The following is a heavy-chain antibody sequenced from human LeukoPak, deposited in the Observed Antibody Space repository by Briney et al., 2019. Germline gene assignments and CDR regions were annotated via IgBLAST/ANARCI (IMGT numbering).Heavy chain of an antibody. CDR3: AKLPIDSSSLAAFDY. D-gene: IGHD6-13*01. CDR1: GFTFSSYG. J-gene: IGHJ4*02. CDR2: ISYDGSNK. Sequence: GGSLRLSCAASGFTFSSYGMHWVRQAPDKGLEWVAVISYDGSNKYYADSVKGRFTISRDNSKNTLYLQMNSLRAEDTAVYYCAKLPIDSSSLAAFDYWGQGTLVTVSS. V-gene: IGHV3-30*18.